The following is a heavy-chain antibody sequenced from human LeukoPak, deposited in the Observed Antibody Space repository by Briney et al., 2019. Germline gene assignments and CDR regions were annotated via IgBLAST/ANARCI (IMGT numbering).Heavy chain of an antibody. J-gene: IGHJ2*01. CDR1: GFTFDEYA. CDR2: ITWNDGST. CDR3: AKDRSSSSSLWYFDL. Sequence: GGSLRLSCAASGFTFDEYAMHWVRQAPGKGLQWVSLITWNDGSTYYADSVKGRFTISRDTSKNSLYLLMNSLRSEDTALYYCAKDRSSSSSLWYFDLWGRGTLVTVSS. D-gene: IGHD6-6*01. V-gene: IGHV3-43*01.